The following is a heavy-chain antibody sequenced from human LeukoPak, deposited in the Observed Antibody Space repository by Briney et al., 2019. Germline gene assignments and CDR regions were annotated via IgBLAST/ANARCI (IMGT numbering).Heavy chain of an antibody. D-gene: IGHD4-23*01. CDR2: IIPIFGTA. J-gene: IGHJ4*02. CDR1: GGTFSSYA. V-gene: IGHV1-69*01. CDR3: ARSNKPNYDYGGNVFDY. Sequence: ASVKVSCKASGGTFSSYAISWVRQAPGQGLEWMGGIIPIFGTANYAQKFQGRVTITADESTSTAYMELSSLRSEDTAVYYCARSNKPNYDYGGNVFDYWGQGTLVTVSS.